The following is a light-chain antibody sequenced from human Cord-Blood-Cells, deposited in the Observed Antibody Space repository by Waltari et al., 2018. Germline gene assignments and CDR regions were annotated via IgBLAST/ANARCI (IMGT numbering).Light chain of an antibody. V-gene: IGKV1-33*01. J-gene: IGKJ2*01. CDR1: QDISNY. CDR2: DAS. Sequence: DIQMTQYPPSLSASLGDRVNITCQASQDISNYLNWYQQKPGKAPKLLIYDASNLEKGVPSRFSGSGSGTDFTFTISSLQPEDIATYYCQQYDNLPYTFGQGTKLEIK. CDR3: QQYDNLPYT.